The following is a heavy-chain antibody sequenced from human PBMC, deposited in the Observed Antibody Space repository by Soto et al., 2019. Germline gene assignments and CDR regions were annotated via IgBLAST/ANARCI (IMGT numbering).Heavy chain of an antibody. CDR2: IYWDDDK. CDR1: GFSLSTSGVG. V-gene: IGHV2-5*02. Sequence: SGPTLVNPTQTLTLTCTFSGFSLSTSGVGVGWIRQPPGKALEWLALIYWDDDKRYSPSLKSRLTITKDTSKNQVVLTMTNMDPVDTATYFCAHRQASGRPHTNYYFDYWGQGTLVTVSS. J-gene: IGHJ4*02. CDR3: AHRQASGRPHTNYYFDY. D-gene: IGHD6-6*01.